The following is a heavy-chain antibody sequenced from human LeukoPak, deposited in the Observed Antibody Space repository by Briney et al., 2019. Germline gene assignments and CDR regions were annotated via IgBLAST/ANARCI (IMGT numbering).Heavy chain of an antibody. CDR2: ISGSGGST. CDR1: GFTFSSYA. CDR3: ANDEYYYGSGSSLYYFDY. J-gene: IGHJ4*02. D-gene: IGHD3-10*01. V-gene: IGHV3-23*01. Sequence: PGGSLRLSCAASGFTFSSYAMSWVRQAPGKGLEWVSAISGSGGSTYYADSVKGRFTISRDNSKNTLYLQMNSLRAEDTAVYYCANDEYYYGSGSSLYYFDYWGQGTLVTVSS.